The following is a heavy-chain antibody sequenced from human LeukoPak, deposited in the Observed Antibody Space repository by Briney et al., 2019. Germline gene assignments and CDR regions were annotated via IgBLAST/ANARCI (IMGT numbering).Heavy chain of an antibody. J-gene: IGHJ6*03. V-gene: IGHV1-8*01. CDR2: MNPNSSNT. Sequence: GASVRVSCKASGYTFTSYDINWVRQATGQGLEWMGWMNPNSSNTGYAQKFQGRVTMTRNTSISTAYMELSSLRSEDTAVYYCARGSWFGEYLYYYYYMDVWGKGTTVTVSS. D-gene: IGHD3-10*01. CDR3: ARGSWFGEYLYYYYYMDV. CDR1: GYTFTSYD.